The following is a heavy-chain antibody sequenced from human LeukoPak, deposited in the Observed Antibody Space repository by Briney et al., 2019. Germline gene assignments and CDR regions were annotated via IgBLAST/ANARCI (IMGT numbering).Heavy chain of an antibody. V-gene: IGHV4-59*01. CDR2: IYYSGST. Sequence: SETLSLTCTVSGGSISSYYWSWIRQPPGKGLEWIGYIYYSGSTNYNPSLKSRVTMSVDTSKNQFSLKLSSVTAADTAVYYCARFSLMATTFDYWGQGTLVTVSS. CDR1: GGSISSYY. J-gene: IGHJ4*02. CDR3: ARFSLMATTFDY. D-gene: IGHD5-24*01.